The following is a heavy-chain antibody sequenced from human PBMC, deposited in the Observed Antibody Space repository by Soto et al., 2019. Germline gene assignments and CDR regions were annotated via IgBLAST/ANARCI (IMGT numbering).Heavy chain of an antibody. CDR3: ATLDTTYYYDSSGLNRAFDY. Sequence: ASVKVSCKASGYTFTSYGISWVRQAPGQGLEWMGWISAYNGNTNYAQKLQGRVTMTTDTSTSTAYMELRSLRSDDTAVYYCATLDTTYYYDSSGLNRAFDYWGQGTLVTV. D-gene: IGHD3-22*01. J-gene: IGHJ4*02. V-gene: IGHV1-18*01. CDR1: GYTFTSYG. CDR2: ISAYNGNT.